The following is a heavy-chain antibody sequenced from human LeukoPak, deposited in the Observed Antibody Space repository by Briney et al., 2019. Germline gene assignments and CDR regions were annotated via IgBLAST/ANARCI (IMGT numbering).Heavy chain of an antibody. CDR1: GFIFSSYG. Sequence: GGSLRLSCVASGFIFSSYGINWVRQAPGKGLEWVAFISYDGTDKYYTDSVKGRFTISRDRSTNTVSLEMNSLRPEDTAVYYCAKSLSGWWTPGLDYLGQGTLVTVSS. D-gene: IGHD6-13*01. V-gene: IGHV3-30*02. J-gene: IGHJ4*02. CDR2: ISYDGTDK. CDR3: AKSLSGWWTPGLDY.